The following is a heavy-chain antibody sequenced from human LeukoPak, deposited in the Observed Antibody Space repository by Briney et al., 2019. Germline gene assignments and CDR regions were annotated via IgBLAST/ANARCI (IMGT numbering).Heavy chain of an antibody. V-gene: IGHV3-30-3*01. J-gene: IGHJ4*02. CDR1: GFTFSSYA. D-gene: IGHD5-18*01. Sequence: GRSLRLSCAASGFTFSSYAMHWVRQAPGKGLEWVAVISYDGSNKYYADSVKGRFTISRDNSKNTLYLQMNSLRAEDTAVYYCARLYSYGWDFDYWGQGTPVTVSS. CDR2: ISYDGSNK. CDR3: ARLYSYGWDFDY.